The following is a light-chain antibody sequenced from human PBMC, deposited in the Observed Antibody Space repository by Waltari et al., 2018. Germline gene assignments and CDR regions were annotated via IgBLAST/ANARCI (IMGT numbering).Light chain of an antibody. CDR1: QSVSSSY. CDR3: QQYGSSPRT. J-gene: IGKJ1*01. CDR2: GAS. Sequence: EIVLTPSPGTLSLSPGERATLSCRASQSVSSSYLAWYQQKPGQAPRLLIYGASSRATGIPDRFSGSESGTDFTLTISRLEPEDFAVYYCQQYGSSPRTFGQGTKVEIK. V-gene: IGKV3-20*01.